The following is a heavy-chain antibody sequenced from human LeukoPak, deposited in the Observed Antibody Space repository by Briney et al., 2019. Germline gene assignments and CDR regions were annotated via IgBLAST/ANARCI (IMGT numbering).Heavy chain of an antibody. J-gene: IGHJ6*03. CDR3: ARDGLRDILTAYYYYYMDV. CDR2: IRYDGSKK. V-gene: IGHV3-30*02. Sequence: PGGSLRLSCAASGFIFSSYGMHWVRQAPGKGLEWVAFIRYDGSKKYYADSVKGRFTISRDNAKNSLYLQMNSLRAEDTAVYYCARDGLRDILTAYYYYYMDVWGKGTTVTVSS. CDR1: GFIFSSYG. D-gene: IGHD3-9*01.